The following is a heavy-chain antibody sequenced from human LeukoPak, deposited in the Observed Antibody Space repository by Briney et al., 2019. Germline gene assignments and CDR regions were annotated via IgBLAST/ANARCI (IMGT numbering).Heavy chain of an antibody. D-gene: IGHD6-6*01. CDR1: GFTLSGYT. CDR3: LRKGGTSSLGFGY. J-gene: IGHJ4*02. CDR2: ISRNGGST. V-gene: IGHV3-64D*09. Sequence: GGSLRLSRSASGFTLSGYTMHSVRQAPGKGLEHVSSISRNGGSTNYADSVKGRFTIARVNTNNTLYLQMISQRVEDAAVYYCLRKGGTSSLGFGYWGQGTLVTVSA.